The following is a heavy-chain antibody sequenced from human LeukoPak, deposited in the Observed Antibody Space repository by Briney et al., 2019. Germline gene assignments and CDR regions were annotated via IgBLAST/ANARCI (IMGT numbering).Heavy chain of an antibody. D-gene: IGHD4-11*01. CDR2: VYYSGST. CDR3: ARSHYSINDFDY. CDR1: GGSISSGGYY. V-gene: IGHV4-31*03. Sequence: SQTLSLTCTVSGGSISSGGYYWSWIRQHPGKGLEWIGYVYYSGSTYYNPSLKSRVTISVDTSKNQFSLKLSSVTAADTAVYYCARSHYSINDFDYRGQGTLVTVSS. J-gene: IGHJ4*02.